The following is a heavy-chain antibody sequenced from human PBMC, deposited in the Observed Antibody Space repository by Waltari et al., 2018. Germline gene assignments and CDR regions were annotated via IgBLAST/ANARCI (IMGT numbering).Heavy chain of an antibody. CDR2: ISGSGSVI. CDR3: SRDPRLLDY. J-gene: IGHJ4*02. CDR1: GFPFRDFS. Sequence: QVQLAESGGGLVKPGGSLRLSCAVSGFPFRDFSLPWIRQAPGKGLEWVSYISGSGSVISYADSVKGRFTVSRDNAKNSLYLRMNSLRVEDTAVYYCSRDPRLLDYWGQGTLVTVSS. V-gene: IGHV3-11*01. D-gene: IGHD4-17*01.